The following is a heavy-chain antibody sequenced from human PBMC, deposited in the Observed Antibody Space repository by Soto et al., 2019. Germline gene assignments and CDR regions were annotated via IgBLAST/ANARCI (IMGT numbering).Heavy chain of an antibody. CDR3: ARRVGYGDYSDY. CDR2: INHSGST. D-gene: IGHD4-17*01. Sequence: QVQLQQWGAGLLKPSETLSLTCAVYGGSFSGYYWSWIRQPPGKGLEWIGEINHSGSTNYNPSLKRRVTISVDTSKNQFSLKLSSVTAADTAVYYCARRVGYGDYSDYWGQGTLVTVSS. J-gene: IGHJ4*02. CDR1: GGSFSGYY. V-gene: IGHV4-34*01.